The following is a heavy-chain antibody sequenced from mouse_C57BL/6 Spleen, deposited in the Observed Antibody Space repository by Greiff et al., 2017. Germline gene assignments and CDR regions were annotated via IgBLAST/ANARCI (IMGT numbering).Heavy chain of an antibody. D-gene: IGHD1-1*01. Sequence: VQLQQSGPELVKPGASVKISCKASGYSFTDYNMNWVKQSNGKSLEWIGVINPNYGTISYNQKFKGKATLTVDQSSSTAYMQLNSLTSEDSAVYYCAKGVLRSRYYYIDVWGTGTTVTVSS. CDR3: AKGVLRSRYYYIDV. V-gene: IGHV1-39*01. J-gene: IGHJ1*03. CDR2: INPNYGTI. CDR1: GYSFTDYN.